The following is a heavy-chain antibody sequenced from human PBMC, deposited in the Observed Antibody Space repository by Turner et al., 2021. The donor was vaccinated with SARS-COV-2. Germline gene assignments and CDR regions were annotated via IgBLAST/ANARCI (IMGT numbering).Heavy chain of an antibody. V-gene: IGHV4-39*01. CDR3: ARSNYDFWSGYYTFYFDY. J-gene: IGHJ4*02. D-gene: IGHD3-3*01. Sequence: LQLQESGPGRGKPTETLTLTCTVSGGSISSSRYYWGWIRQPPGKGLEWIGSFYYSGRTYYNPSLKSRVTISVDTSKHQFSLKLSSVTAADTAVYYCARSNYDFWSGYYTFYFDYWGQGTLVTVSS. CDR2: FYYSGRT. CDR1: GGSISSSRYY.